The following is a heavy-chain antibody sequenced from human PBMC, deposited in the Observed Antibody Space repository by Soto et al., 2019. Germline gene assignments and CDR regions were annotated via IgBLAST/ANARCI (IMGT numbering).Heavy chain of an antibody. Sequence: QPGGSLRLSCAASGFTFSSYAMSWVRQAPGEGLEWVSAISGSGGSTYYADSVKGRFTISRDNSKSTLYLQMNSLRAEDTAVYYCASNGYSSSWYPDYWGQGTLVTVSS. CDR1: GFTFSSYA. D-gene: IGHD6-13*01. J-gene: IGHJ4*02. CDR2: ISGSGGST. V-gene: IGHV3-23*01. CDR3: ASNGYSSSWYPDY.